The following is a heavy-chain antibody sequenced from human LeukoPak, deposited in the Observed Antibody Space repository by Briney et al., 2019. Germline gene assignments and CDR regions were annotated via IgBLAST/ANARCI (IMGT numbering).Heavy chain of an antibody. J-gene: IGHJ6*02. CDR3: VKDLRAVSYYGMDV. CDR1: GFTFDDYA. CDR2: ISWNGGSI. D-gene: IGHD6-19*01. Sequence: GRSLRLSCAASGFTFDDYAMHWVRQAPGKGLEWVSGISWNGGSIGYTDSVRGRSTISRDNAKNSLYLQMNSLRAEDTAVYYCVKDLRAVSYYGMDVCGQGTTVIVSS. V-gene: IGHV3-9*01.